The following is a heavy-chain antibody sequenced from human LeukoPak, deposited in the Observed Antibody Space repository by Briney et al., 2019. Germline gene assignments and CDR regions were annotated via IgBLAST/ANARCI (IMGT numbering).Heavy chain of an antibody. CDR1: GGSISSYY. V-gene: IGHV4-59*08. Sequence: NPSETLSLTCTVSGGSISSYYWSWIRQPPGKGLGWVGYIYYSGSTNYNPSLKSRVTISVDTSKNQFSLKLNSVTAADTAVYYCARHRRDIVVVVAEYWYFDLWGRGTLVTVSS. J-gene: IGHJ2*01. CDR2: IYYSGST. D-gene: IGHD2-15*01. CDR3: ARHRRDIVVVVAEYWYFDL.